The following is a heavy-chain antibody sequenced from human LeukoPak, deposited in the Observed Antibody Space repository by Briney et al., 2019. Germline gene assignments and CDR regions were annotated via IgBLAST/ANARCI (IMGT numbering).Heavy chain of an antibody. V-gene: IGHV3-73*01. CDR1: GFTFSGSV. J-gene: IGHJ4*02. D-gene: IGHD2-21*02. CDR3: TRRAYCGDDCYSGLDY. CDR2: IRSKTNNDAT. Sequence: GGSLKLSCVASGFTFSGSVMHWVRQPSGKGLEWVGRIRSKTNNDATAYAASVKGRFTIYRDDSKNVAYLQMNSLKIEDTAVYFCTRRAYCGDDCYSGLDYWGQGTLVTVSS.